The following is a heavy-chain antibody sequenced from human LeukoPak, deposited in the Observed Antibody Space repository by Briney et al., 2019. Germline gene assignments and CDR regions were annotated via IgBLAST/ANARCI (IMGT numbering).Heavy chain of an antibody. D-gene: IGHD4-23*01. CDR2: IIPILGIA. V-gene: IGHV1-69*04. CDR1: GGTFSSYA. Sequence: ASVKVSCKASGGTFSSYAISWVRQAPGQGLEWMGRIIPILGIANYAQKFQGRVTITADKSTSTAYMELSSLRSEDTAVYYCVRDMNTRVTPISYAFDLWGQGTMVTVSS. J-gene: IGHJ3*01. CDR3: VRDMNTRVTPISYAFDL.